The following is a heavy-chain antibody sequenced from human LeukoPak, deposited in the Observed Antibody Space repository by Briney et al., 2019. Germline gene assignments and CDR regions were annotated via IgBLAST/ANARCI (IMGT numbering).Heavy chain of an antibody. Sequence: GASVKVSCKASGGTFSSYAISWVRQAPGQGLEWMGGIIPIFGTANYAQKFQGRVTITADKSTSTAYMELSSLRSEDTAVYYCVRVLVGATQFDYWGQGTLVTVSS. D-gene: IGHD1-26*01. CDR1: GGTFSSYA. J-gene: IGHJ4*02. CDR2: IIPIFGTA. V-gene: IGHV1-69*06. CDR3: VRVLVGATQFDY.